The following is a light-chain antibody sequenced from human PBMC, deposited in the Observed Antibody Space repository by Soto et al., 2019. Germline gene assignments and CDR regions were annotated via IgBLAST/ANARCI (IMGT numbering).Light chain of an antibody. Sequence: SALTQPASVSGSPGQSITISCTGTSSDFGNYNLVSWYQQHPGKVPKLILFEVNKRPSGVSGRFSGSKSGNTASLTISGLQAEDEADYYCCSFTSSNTHVFGTGTQLTVL. CDR3: CSFTSSNTHV. CDR2: EVN. J-gene: IGLJ1*01. V-gene: IGLV2-23*02. CDR1: SSDFGNYNL.